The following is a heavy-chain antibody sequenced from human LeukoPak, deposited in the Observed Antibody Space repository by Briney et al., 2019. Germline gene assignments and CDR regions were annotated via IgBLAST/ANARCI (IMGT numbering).Heavy chain of an antibody. CDR2: ISSTSNYI. V-gene: IGHV3-21*01. Sequence: GSLRLSCAASGFTFRNYAMSWVRQAPGKGLEWVSSISSTSNYIYYADSVKGRFTISRDNAKNSLFLQMNSLRAEDTAVYYCARDPGGIAVPGLGFAFDIWGQGTMVTVSS. J-gene: IGHJ3*02. D-gene: IGHD6-19*01. CDR1: GFTFRNYA. CDR3: ARDPGGIAVPGLGFAFDI.